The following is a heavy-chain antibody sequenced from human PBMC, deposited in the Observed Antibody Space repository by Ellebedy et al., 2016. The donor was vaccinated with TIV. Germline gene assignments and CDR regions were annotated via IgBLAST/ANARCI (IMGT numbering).Heavy chain of an antibody. CDR3: AKALSAYDYYVLDF. CDR2: ISAYNGET. D-gene: IGHD3-10*02. Sequence: AASVKVSCKASGYIYISYGISWVRQAPGQGLEWMGWISAYNGETHYAQKLQGRVALTTDASTSTAYMDLSSLRSDDAAVYYCAKALSAYDYYVLDFWGQGTLLTVSS. J-gene: IGHJ4*02. V-gene: IGHV1-18*01. CDR1: GYIYISYG.